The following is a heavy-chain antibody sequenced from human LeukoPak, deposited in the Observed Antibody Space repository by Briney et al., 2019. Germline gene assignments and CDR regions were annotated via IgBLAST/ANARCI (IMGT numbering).Heavy chain of an antibody. CDR3: AKDATPYY. CDR2: ISGSGGST. Sequence: GGSLRLSCAASGFSFDSFAMTWVRQAPGKGLEWVSGISGSGGSTYYADSVKGRFTISRDNFMNTVHLQMNSLRAEDTAVYYCAKDATPYYWGQGTLVTVSS. D-gene: IGHD1-26*01. CDR1: GFSFDSFA. V-gene: IGHV3-23*01. J-gene: IGHJ4*02.